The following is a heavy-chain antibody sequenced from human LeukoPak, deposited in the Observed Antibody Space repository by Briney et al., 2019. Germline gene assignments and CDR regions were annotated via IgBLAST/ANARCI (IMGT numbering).Heavy chain of an antibody. V-gene: IGHV3-30*02. CDR1: GFTFSSYG. D-gene: IGHD2-2*02. J-gene: IGHJ4*02. CDR3: AKGYIVVVPAAIGKPDDYSIRY. Sequence: GGSLRLSCAASGFTFSSYGMHWVRQAPGKGLEWVAFIRYDGSNKYYADSVKGRFTISRDNSKNTLYLQMNSLRAEDTAVYYCAKGYIVVVPAAIGKPDDYSIRYWGQGTLVTVSS. CDR2: IRYDGSNK.